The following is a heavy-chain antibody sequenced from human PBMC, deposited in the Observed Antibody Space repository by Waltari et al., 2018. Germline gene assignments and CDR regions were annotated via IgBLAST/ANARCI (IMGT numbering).Heavy chain of an antibody. CDR3: ATLFGDFWSGYFFDY. V-gene: IGHV3-15*01. CDR1: GLPFSNAW. J-gene: IGHJ4*02. D-gene: IGHD3-3*01. Sequence: EVQLVESGGGLVKPGGSLRLSCAASGLPFSNAWMSWIRQAPGKGLEWVGRIKSKTDGGTTDYAAPVKGRFTISRDDSENTLYLQMNNLKTEDTAVYYCATLFGDFWSGYFFDYWGQGTLVTVSS. CDR2: IKSKTDGGTT.